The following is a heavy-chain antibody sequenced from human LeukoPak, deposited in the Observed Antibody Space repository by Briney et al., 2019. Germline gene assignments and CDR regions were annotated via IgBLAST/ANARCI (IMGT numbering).Heavy chain of an antibody. CDR1: GFTFRNFA. D-gene: IGHD4-17*01. Sequence: PGGSLRLSCAASGFTFRNFAMHWVRQAPGKGLEYVSGISTSGGSTDYANSVKDRFTISRDSSKNTLYLQMGSLGVEDMAVYYCARDYGDYAYFDYWGQGILVTVSS. J-gene: IGHJ4*02. CDR3: ARDYGDYAYFDY. V-gene: IGHV3-64*01. CDR2: ISTSGGST.